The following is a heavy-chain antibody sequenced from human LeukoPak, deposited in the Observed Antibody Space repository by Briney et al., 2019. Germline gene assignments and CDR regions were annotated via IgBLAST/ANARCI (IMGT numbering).Heavy chain of an antibody. CDR3: ARVRVATAITSGIDY. D-gene: IGHD1-1*01. CDR1: GFTFCTYG. CDR2: ISYDGSNN. V-gene: IGHV3-30*19. J-gene: IGHJ4*02. Sequence: GGSLRLSCATSGFTFCTYGMHWVRQAPGKGLEWVTVISYDGSNNYYADSVKGRFTISRDNSRNTLYLQMNSLRVEDTAVYYCARVRVATAITSGIDYWGQGTLVTVSS.